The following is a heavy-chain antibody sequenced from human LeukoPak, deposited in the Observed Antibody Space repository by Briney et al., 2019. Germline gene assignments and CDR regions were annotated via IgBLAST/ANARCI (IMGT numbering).Heavy chain of an antibody. CDR2: INPNSGGT. Sequence: ASVKVSCKASGYTFTGYYIHWVRQAPGQGLEWMGWINPNSGGTNYAQKFQGRVTMTRDTSISTAYMELSRLRSDDTAVYYCAREEGVATISNMDVWGKGTTVTISS. CDR1: GYTFTGYY. J-gene: IGHJ6*03. CDR3: AREEGVATISNMDV. V-gene: IGHV1-2*02. D-gene: IGHD5-12*01.